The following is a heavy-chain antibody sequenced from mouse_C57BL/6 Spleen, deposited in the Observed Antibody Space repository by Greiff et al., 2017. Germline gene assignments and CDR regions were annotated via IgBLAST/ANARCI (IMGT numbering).Heavy chain of an antibody. J-gene: IGHJ2*01. Sequence: VQLQESGPELVKPGASVKISCKASGYTFTDYYINWVKQRPGQGLEWIGWIFPGSGSTYYNEKFKGKATLTVDTSSSTAYLLLSSLTSEDSAVYFCASRGPWGPFDYWGQGTTLTVSS. V-gene: IGHV1-75*01. CDR3: ASRGPWGPFDY. CDR2: IFPGSGST. CDR1: GYTFTDYY. D-gene: IGHD3-3*01.